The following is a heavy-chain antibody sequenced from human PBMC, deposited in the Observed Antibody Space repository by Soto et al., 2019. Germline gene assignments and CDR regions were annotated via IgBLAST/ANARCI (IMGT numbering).Heavy chain of an antibody. Sequence: QLQLQESGPGLVKPSETLSLTCTVSGGSISSSSYYWGWIRQPPGKGMEWTGSIYYSGSTYYNPSLKSRVTISVDTSKNQFSLKLSSVTAADTAVYYCAIPQNPDFWSVEPHYFDYWGQGTLVTVSS. D-gene: IGHD3-3*01. J-gene: IGHJ4*02. CDR1: GGSISSSSYY. V-gene: IGHV4-39*01. CDR2: IYYSGST. CDR3: AIPQNPDFWSVEPHYFDY.